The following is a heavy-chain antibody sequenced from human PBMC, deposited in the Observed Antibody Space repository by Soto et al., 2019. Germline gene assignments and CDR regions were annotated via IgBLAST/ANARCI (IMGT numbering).Heavy chain of an antibody. V-gene: IGHV3-23*01. J-gene: IGHJ4*02. D-gene: IGHD3-16*02. Sequence: QPGGSLRLSCAASGFSFNIYAMSWVRQAPGKGLEWVSGISGSGDRTHYVDSVKGRFTISRDNVKNTLYLQMNSLRAEDTALYYCAKASTYEYVWGSFRYYFDHWGQGALVTVSS. CDR3: AKASTYEYVWGSFRYYFDH. CDR1: GFSFNIYA. CDR2: ISGSGDRT.